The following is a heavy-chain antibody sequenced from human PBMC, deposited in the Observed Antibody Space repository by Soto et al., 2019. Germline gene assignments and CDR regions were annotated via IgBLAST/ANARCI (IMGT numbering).Heavy chain of an antibody. CDR3: ARHSNEYRKSLDY. CDR1: GGSIRAYY. Sequence: PSETLSLTCTVAGGSIRAYYWSWIRQPPGKGLEWIAYIYYSGSTNSNPSLKSRVTISVDTSKNQFSLKLSSVTAADTAVYYCARHSNEYRKSLDYWGQGTLVTVSS. CDR2: IYYSGST. J-gene: IGHJ4*02. D-gene: IGHD1-1*01. V-gene: IGHV4-59*08.